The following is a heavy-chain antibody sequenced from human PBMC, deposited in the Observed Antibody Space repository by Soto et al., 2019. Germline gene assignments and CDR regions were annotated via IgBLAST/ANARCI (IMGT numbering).Heavy chain of an antibody. J-gene: IGHJ6*02. D-gene: IGHD2-15*01. CDR2: IIPILGIA. CDR3: AREDCSGVSCYTTYYYYYGMDV. CDR1: GGTFSSYT. V-gene: IGHV1-69*08. Sequence: QVQLVQSGAAVKKPGSSVKVSCKASGGTFSSYTISWVRQAPGQGLEWMGRIIPILGIANYAQKFQGRVTITADKSTSTAYMELSSLSSEDTAVYYCAREDCSGVSCYTTYYYYYGMDVWGQRTTVTVSS.